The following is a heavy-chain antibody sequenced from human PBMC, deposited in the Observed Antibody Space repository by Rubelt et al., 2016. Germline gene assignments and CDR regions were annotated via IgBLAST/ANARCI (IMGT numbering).Heavy chain of an antibody. CDR3: ARDYHCSSTSCPGFDP. V-gene: IGHV4-39*07. CDR2: IYHSGST. D-gene: IGHD2-2*01. J-gene: IGHJ5*02. Sequence: QLQLQESGPGLVKPSETLSLTCTVSGGSISSSSYYWGWIRQPPGKGLEWIGSIYHSGSTYYNPSLNSRVTISVDTSKNQFSLKLSSVTAADTAVYYCARDYHCSSTSCPGFDPWGQGTLVTVSS. CDR1: GGSISSSSYY.